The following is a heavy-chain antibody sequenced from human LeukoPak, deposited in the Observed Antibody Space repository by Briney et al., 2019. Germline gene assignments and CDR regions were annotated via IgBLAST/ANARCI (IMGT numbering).Heavy chain of an antibody. CDR3: AKDDYVWGSYRHFDY. V-gene: IGHV3-23*01. Sequence: PGGSLRLSCAASGITFSNYAMSWVRQAPGKGLEWVSTITTVGSTYYADSVKGRFTISRDNSKNTLYLQMNSLRAEDTAVYYCAKDDYVWGSYRHFDYWGQGTLVTVSS. J-gene: IGHJ4*02. CDR1: GITFSNYA. CDR2: ITTVGST. D-gene: IGHD3-16*02.